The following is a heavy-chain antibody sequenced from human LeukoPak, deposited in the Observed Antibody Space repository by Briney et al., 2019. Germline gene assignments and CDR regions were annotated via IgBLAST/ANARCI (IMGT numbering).Heavy chain of an antibody. D-gene: IGHD4-17*01. Sequence: SETLSLTCTVSGGSLNGYYWGWIRQPPGKGLECIGYIHSSDGTAHNASLKSRLTTSLDTSKNQFSLTLSSVTAADTAVYYCARHVYGEGMVVWGKGTTVTVSS. CDR3: ARHVYGEGMVV. CDR1: GGSLNGYY. J-gene: IGHJ6*04. V-gene: IGHV4-59*08. CDR2: IHSSDGT.